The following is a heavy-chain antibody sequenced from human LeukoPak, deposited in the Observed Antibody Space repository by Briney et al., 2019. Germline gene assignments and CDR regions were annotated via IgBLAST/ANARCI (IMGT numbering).Heavy chain of an antibody. J-gene: IGHJ4*02. CDR2: ISSSSSYI. V-gene: IGHV3-21*01. Sequence: GGSLRLSCLASGFTLSPYWLTWVRQAPGRGLEWVSSISSSSSYIYYADSVKGRFTISRDNAKNSLYLQMNSLRAEDTAVYYCAREKGCSSTSCYYFDYWGQGTLVTVSS. CDR3: AREKGCSSTSCYYFDY. D-gene: IGHD2-2*01. CDR1: GFTLSPYW.